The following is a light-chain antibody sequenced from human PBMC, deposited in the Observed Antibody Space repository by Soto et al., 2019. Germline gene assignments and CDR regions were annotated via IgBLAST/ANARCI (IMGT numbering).Light chain of an antibody. J-gene: IGKJ4*01. CDR1: QDVXNY. CDR3: QQRRYWVS. Sequence: EIVLTQSPSTLSLSPGERATLSCRASQDVXNYFLWYQGKSGQAPRLLIYXAATRDTCIPARFSGSGSGTDFNLTISSLEHEYLAVYLCQQRRYWVSFGGGTKVDIK. V-gene: IGKV3-11*01. CDR2: XAA.